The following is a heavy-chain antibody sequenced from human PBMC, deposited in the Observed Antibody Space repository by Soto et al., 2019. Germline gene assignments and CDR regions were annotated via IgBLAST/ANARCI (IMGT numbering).Heavy chain of an antibody. CDR3: AKESQGYSKPKNGIDY. V-gene: IGHV3-30*18. Sequence: GGSLRLSCAASGFTFSSYGMHWVRQAPGKGLEWVAVISYDGSNKYYADSVKGRFTISRDNSKNTLSLQMNSLRAEDTAVYYCAKESQGYSKPKNGIDYWGQGTLVTVSS. CDR2: ISYDGSNK. J-gene: IGHJ4*02. D-gene: IGHD4-4*01. CDR1: GFTFSSYG.